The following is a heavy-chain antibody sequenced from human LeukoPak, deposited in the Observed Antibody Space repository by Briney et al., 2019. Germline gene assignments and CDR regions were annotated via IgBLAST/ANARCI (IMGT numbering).Heavy chain of an antibody. Sequence: GGSLRLSCAASGFTVSSNYMSWVRQAPGKGLEWVSLIYSGGSTYYADSVKGRFTISRDNAKNTLYLQMNSLRAEDTAVYFCARDFDYWGQGTLVTVSS. V-gene: IGHV3-53*01. CDR3: ARDFDY. J-gene: IGHJ4*02. CDR2: IYSGGST. CDR1: GFTVSSNY.